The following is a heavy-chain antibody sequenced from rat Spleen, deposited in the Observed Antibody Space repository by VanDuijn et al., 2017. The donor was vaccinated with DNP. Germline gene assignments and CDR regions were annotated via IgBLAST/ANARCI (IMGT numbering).Heavy chain of an antibody. CDR2: ISASGGST. J-gene: IGHJ2*01. V-gene: IGHV5-27*01. D-gene: IGHD1-11*01. CDR1: GFTFSNSD. CDR3: TTDFERGY. Sequence: EVQVVESGGGLVQPGRSMTVSCAASGFTFSNSDMAWVRQAPTKGREWVASISASGGSTSYRDSVKGRFTISRDNAKSTLYLQMDSLRSEETATYYCTTDFERGYWGQGVMVTVSS.